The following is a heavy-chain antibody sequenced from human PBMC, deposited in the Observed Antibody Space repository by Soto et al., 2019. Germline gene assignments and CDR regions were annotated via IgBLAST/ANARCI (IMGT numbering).Heavy chain of an antibody. D-gene: IGHD3-10*01. Sequence: SVKVSCKASGGTFSSYAISWVRQAPGQGLEWMGGIIPIFGTANYAQKFQGRVTITADESTSTAYMELSSLRSEDTAVYYCARDQVYMVRGENWFDPWGQGTLVTVSS. J-gene: IGHJ5*02. CDR2: IIPIFGTA. CDR1: GGTFSSYA. V-gene: IGHV1-69*13. CDR3: ARDQVYMVRGENWFDP.